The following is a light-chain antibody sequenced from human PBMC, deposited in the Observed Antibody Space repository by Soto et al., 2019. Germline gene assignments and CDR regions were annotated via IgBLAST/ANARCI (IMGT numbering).Light chain of an antibody. Sequence: EIVLTQSPATLSSFPGDRVTLSCRASQYINTRLAWYQHRPGQAPRLLIYVASTRATGIPARFSGSGSGTEFSLTISSLQSEDFAIYYCQQYNHWPPLTFGGGTKVDIK. V-gene: IGKV3-15*01. CDR2: VAS. CDR1: QYINTR. CDR3: QQYNHWPPLT. J-gene: IGKJ4*01.